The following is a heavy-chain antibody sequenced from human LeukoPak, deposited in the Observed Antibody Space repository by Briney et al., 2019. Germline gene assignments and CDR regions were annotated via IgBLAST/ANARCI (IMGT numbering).Heavy chain of an antibody. CDR2: IYSGGST. D-gene: IGHD1-26*01. CDR3: ARGGSYLSAFDI. CDR1: GFTFSSYG. J-gene: IGHJ3*02. Sequence: GGSLRLSCAASGFTFSSYGMHWVRQAPGKGPVWVSIIYSGGSTFYADSVKGRFTISRDNSKNTLYLQMNSLRAEDTAVYYCARGGSYLSAFDIWGQGTMVTVSS. V-gene: IGHV3-NL1*01.